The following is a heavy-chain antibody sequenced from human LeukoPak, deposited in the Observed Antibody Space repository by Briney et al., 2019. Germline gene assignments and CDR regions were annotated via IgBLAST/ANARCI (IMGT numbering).Heavy chain of an antibody. CDR2: ISGSGGST. D-gene: IGHD2-2*01. V-gene: IGHV3-23*01. CDR1: GFTFSSYA. CDR3: ARDTLGYCSSTSCSREFDY. J-gene: IGHJ4*02. Sequence: PGGSLRLSCAASGFTFSSYAMSWVRQAPGKGLEWVSAISGSGGSTYYADSVKGRFTISRDNSKNTLYLQMNSLRAEDTAVYYCARDTLGYCSSTSCSREFDYWGQGTLVTVSS.